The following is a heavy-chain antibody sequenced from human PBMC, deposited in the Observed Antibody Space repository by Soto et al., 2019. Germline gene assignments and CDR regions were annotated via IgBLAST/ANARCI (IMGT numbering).Heavy chain of an antibody. CDR1: GDSITNSNYY. CDR2: IYYIGST. J-gene: IGHJ4*02. V-gene: IGHV4-39*01. D-gene: IGHD3-22*01. CDR3: AWYYYDSSGSD. Sequence: SETLSLTCTVSGDSITNSNYYWGWFRQPPGKGLEWIASIYYIGSTYYNPSLKSRVTISVDTSNNQFSLKLSSVTASDTAVYYCAWYYYDSSGSDWGQGTLVTVSS.